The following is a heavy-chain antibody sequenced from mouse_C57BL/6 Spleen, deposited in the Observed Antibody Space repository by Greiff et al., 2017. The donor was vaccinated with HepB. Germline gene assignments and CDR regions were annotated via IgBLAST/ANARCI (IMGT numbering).Heavy chain of an antibody. J-gene: IGHJ2*01. D-gene: IGHD2-4*01. CDR3: TTELRRVDY. Sequence: VQLQQSGAELVRPGASVTLSCKASGYTFTDYEMHWVKQTPVHGLEWIGAIDPETGGTAYNQKFKGMAILTADKSSSTAYIELRSLTSEDSAVYYCTTELRRVDYWGQGTTLTVSS. CDR1: GYTFTDYE. V-gene: IGHV1-15*01. CDR2: IDPETGGT.